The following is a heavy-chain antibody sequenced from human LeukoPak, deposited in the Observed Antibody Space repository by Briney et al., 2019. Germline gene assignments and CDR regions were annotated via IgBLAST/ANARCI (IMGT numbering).Heavy chain of an antibody. D-gene: IGHD7-27*01. CDR2: ISNSGSA. CDR1: GDSMTSSNYY. J-gene: IGHJ3*02. V-gene: IGHV4-39*01. Sequence: SETLSLTCTVSGDSMTSSNYYWGWIRRPPGKGLEWIGSISNSGSAYYSPSLKSRVAISVDTSNNQFSLKLRSVTAADTAVHYCARSLSPLGDAFDIWGQGTMVTVSS. CDR3: ARSLSPLGDAFDI.